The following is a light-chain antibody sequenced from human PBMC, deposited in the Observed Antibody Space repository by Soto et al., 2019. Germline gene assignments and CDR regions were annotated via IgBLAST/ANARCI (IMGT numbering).Light chain of an antibody. CDR3: QQVNSYPLT. CDR2: VAS. J-gene: IGKJ5*01. V-gene: IGKV1-9*01. Sequence: DIQLTQSPSFLSASLGDRVTIXXRASQGISSYLAWYQQKPGKAPKVXIYVASTLQSGVPSRFSGSGAGTEFSLTINSLQPEDFATYYCQQVNSYPLTFGQGTRLEIK. CDR1: QGISSY.